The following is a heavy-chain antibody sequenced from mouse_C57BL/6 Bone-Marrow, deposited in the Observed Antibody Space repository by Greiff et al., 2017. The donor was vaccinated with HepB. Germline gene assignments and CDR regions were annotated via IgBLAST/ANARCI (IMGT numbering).Heavy chain of an antibody. Sequence: EVKLVESGGGLVKPGGSLKLSCAASGFTFSSYAMSWVRQTPEKRLEWVATISDGGSYTYYPENVKGRFTISRDNAKNNLYLQMSHLKSEDTAMYYCARVVLRYYFDYWGQGTTLTVSS. D-gene: IGHD1-1*01. CDR1: GFTFSSYA. CDR2: ISDGGSYT. V-gene: IGHV5-4*03. J-gene: IGHJ2*01. CDR3: ARVVLRYYFDY.